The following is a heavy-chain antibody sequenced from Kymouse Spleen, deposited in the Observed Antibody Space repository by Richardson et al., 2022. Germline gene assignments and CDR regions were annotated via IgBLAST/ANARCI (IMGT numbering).Heavy chain of an antibody. CDR2: INHSGST. D-gene: IGHD6-13*01. CDR3: ARGRGSSWKTGNWFDP. J-gene: IGHJ5*02. Sequence: QVQLQQWGAGLLKPSETLSLTCAVYGGSFSGYYWSWIRQPPGKGLEWIGEINHSGSTNYNPSLKSRVTISVDTSKNQFSLKLSSVTAADTAVYYCARGRGSSWKTGNWFDPWGQGTLVTVSS. CDR1: GGSFSGYY. V-gene: IGHV4-34*01.